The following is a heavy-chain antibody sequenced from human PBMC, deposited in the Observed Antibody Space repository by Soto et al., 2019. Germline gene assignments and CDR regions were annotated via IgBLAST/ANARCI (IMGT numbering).Heavy chain of an antibody. D-gene: IGHD3-10*01. CDR2: VWHDGKTK. CDR1: GFTFSNYG. CDR3: ARDRGSDDPIDY. Sequence: GGYLRLSCAADGFTFSNYGMHWVRQAPGKGLEWVAVVWHDGKTKYYADSVEGRFTISRDNSRNTLFLQMNSLRAEDTAVYHCARDRGSDDPIDYWGQGTLVTVSS. V-gene: IGHV3-33*01. J-gene: IGHJ4*02.